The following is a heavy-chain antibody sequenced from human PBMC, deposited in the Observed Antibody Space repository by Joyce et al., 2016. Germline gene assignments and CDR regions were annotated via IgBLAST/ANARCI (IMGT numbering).Heavy chain of an antibody. V-gene: IGHV4-39*01. CDR3: ARHYYDSSGDAFDI. J-gene: IGHJ3*02. CDR2: INYSGIT. Sequence: QLHLLESGPGLLKPSETLSLTCTVSGDSVSNKNYYWGWIRQPPGRGLEWIGSINYSGITDYNPSLKSRVTISVDTSNNRFSLSLTAVIAADTAVYFWARHYYDSSGDAFDIWGPGTTVTVSS. D-gene: IGHD3-22*01. CDR1: GDSVSNKNYY.